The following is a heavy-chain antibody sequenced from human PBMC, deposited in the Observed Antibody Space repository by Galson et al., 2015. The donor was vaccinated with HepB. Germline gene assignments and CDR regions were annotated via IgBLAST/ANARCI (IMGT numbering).Heavy chain of an antibody. J-gene: IGHJ4*02. CDR2: ISGSGGST. Sequence: SLRLSCAASGFTFSSYAMSWVRQAPGKGLEWVSAISGSGGSTYYADSVKGRFIISRDNSKNTLYLQMNSLRAEDTAVYYCAKGILRATVRAQYFDYWGQGTLVTVSS. V-gene: IGHV3-23*01. D-gene: IGHD4-17*01. CDR3: AKGILRATVRAQYFDY. CDR1: GFTFSSYA.